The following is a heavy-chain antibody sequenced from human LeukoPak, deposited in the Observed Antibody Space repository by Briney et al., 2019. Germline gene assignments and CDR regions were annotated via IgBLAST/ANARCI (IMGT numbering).Heavy chain of an antibody. J-gene: IGHJ4*02. CDR2: ISDTGSII. V-gene: IGHV3-48*03. CDR1: GFTFSSYD. Sequence: GGSLRLSCVASGFTFSSYDFNWVRQAPGKGLEWVSYISDTGSIIYYADSVKGRFTISRDNAKKSLYLQMNSLRTEDTAVYYCATAPYCSGSSCYGRADYWGQGIPVTVSP. CDR3: ATAPYCSGSSCYGRADY. D-gene: IGHD2-15*01.